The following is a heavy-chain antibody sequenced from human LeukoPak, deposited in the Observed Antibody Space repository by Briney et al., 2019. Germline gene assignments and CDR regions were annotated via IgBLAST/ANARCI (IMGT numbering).Heavy chain of an antibody. Sequence: GGSLRHSFPSSGFTFSSYAMSWVRQAPGKGLEWVSGITGSGGGTYYADSVKGRFTISRDSSSSTLFLQMKSLRAEDTATYYCAKEVAAGRKGIDSWGQGILVTVSS. CDR1: GFTFSSYA. D-gene: IGHD6-6*01. V-gene: IGHV3-23*01. J-gene: IGHJ4*02. CDR2: ITGSGGGT. CDR3: AKEVAAGRKGIDS.